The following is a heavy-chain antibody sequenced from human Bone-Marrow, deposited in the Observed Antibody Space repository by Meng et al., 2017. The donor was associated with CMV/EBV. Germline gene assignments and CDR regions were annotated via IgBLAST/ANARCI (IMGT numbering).Heavy chain of an antibody. V-gene: IGHV3-30*19. CDR1: GITFSSCG. D-gene: IGHD6-13*01. CDR3: ARARGEQQLVILDAFDI. Sequence: GESLKISCAASGITFSSCGMHWVRQAQGKGLGWVAVISYDGSNKYYKDSVKGRFTVSRDNSKNTLYLQMNSLRAEATAVYYCARARGEQQLVILDAFDIWGQGTMVTV. J-gene: IGHJ3*02. CDR2: ISYDGSNK.